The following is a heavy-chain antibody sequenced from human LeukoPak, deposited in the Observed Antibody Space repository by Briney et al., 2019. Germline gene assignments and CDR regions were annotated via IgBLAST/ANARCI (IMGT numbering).Heavy chain of an antibody. CDR1: GGSISSYY. CDR2: IYHSGTT. D-gene: IGHD4-17*01. J-gene: IGHJ5*02. CDR3: ARHYGP. Sequence: SETLSLTCTVSGGSISSYYWSWIRQPPGKGLEWIGYIYHSGTTNYNPSLKSRVTISVDTSRNQFSLNLSSVTAADTAVYYCARHYGPWGQGTLVAVSS. V-gene: IGHV4-59*08.